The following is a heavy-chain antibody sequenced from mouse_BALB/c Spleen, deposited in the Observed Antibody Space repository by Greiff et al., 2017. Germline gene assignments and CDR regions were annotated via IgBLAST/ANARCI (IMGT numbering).Heavy chain of an antibody. D-gene: IGHD2-10*02. CDR1: GFTFSSYT. Sequence: EVKLVESGGGLVQPGGSLKLSCAASGFTFSSYTMSWVRQTPEKRLEWVAYISNGGGSTYYPDTVKGRFTISRDNAKNTLYLQMSSLKSEDTAMYYCARYGPYAMDYWGQGTSVTVSS. J-gene: IGHJ4*01. CDR3: ARYGPYAMDY. CDR2: ISNGGGST. V-gene: IGHV5-12-2*01.